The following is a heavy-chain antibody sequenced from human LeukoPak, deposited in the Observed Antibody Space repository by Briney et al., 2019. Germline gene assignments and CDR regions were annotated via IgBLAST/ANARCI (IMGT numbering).Heavy chain of an antibody. CDR2: IYHSGST. D-gene: IGHD3-3*01. CDR3: ARHEIGRYYDFWSGYYLYYFDY. J-gene: IGHJ4*02. Sequence: SETLSLTCAVSGYSISSGYYWGWIRQPPGKGLEWIGSIYHSGSTYYNPSLKSRVTISVDTSKTAFPLKLSSVTAADTAVYYCARHEIGRYYDFWSGYYLYYFDYWGQGTLVSASS. V-gene: IGHV4-38-2*01. CDR1: GYSISSGYY.